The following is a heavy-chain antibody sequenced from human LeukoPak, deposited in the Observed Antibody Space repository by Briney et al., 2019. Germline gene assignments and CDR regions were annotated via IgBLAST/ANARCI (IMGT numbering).Heavy chain of an antibody. CDR3: ARDQGPLRPRWLRLSYYYGMDV. D-gene: IGHD5-12*01. CDR1: GFTFSSYA. CDR2: ISYDGSNK. J-gene: IGHJ6*02. V-gene: IGHV3-30-3*01. Sequence: GGSLRLSCAASGFTFSSYAMHWVRQAPGKGLEWVAVISYDGSNKYYADSVKGRFTISRDNSKNTLYLQMNSLRAEDTAVYYRARDQGPLRPRWLRLSYYYGMDVWGQGTTVTVSS.